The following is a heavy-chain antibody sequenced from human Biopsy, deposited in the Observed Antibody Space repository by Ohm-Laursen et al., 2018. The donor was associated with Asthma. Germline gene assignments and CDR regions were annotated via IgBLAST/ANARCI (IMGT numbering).Heavy chain of an antibody. V-gene: IGHV1-2*06. CDR2: INPNSGAT. Sequence: ASSVKVSCKASGYPFIGYHIHWMRQAPGQGLEWMGRINPNSGATNYAQKFQGRVTMTRDTSISTAYMEVSRLRSDDTAVYYCARGRKSAGDRWFDPWGQGTLVTVSS. D-gene: IGHD6-13*01. J-gene: IGHJ5*02. CDR1: GYPFIGYH. CDR3: ARGRKSAGDRWFDP.